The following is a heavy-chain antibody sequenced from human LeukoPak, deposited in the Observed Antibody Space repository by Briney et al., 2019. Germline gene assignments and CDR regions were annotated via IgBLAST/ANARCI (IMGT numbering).Heavy chain of an antibody. CDR3: ERGGWSGYYWGFDP. CDR2: IYYSGTT. Sequence: SSETLSLTCTVSGGSISGYYWSWIRQPPGEGLEWIGYIYYSGTTDYSPSLRSRVTTSVDTSKSQFSLKLSSVTAADTAVYYCERGGWSGYYWGFDPWGQGTLVTVSS. D-gene: IGHD3-3*01. V-gene: IGHV4-59*01. J-gene: IGHJ5*02. CDR1: GGSISGYY.